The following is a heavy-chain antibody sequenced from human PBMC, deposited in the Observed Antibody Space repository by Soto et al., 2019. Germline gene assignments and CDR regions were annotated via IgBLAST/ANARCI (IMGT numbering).Heavy chain of an antibody. D-gene: IGHD4-17*01. CDR3: AGRYGGTLDY. J-gene: IGHJ4*02. V-gene: IGHV4-59*08. CDR1: GGSISSYY. CDR2: IYYSGST. Sequence: QVQLQESGPGLVKPSETLSLTCTVSGGSISSYYWSWIRQPPGKGLEWIGYIYYSGSTNYNPSLKSRVTIAVATSKNLFPLKLSSVTAADTAVYSRAGRYGGTLDYWGQGTLVTVSS.